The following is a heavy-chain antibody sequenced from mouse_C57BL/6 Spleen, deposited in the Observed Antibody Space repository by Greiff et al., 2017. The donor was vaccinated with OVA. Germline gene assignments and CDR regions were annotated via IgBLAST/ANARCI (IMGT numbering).Heavy chain of an antibody. V-gene: IGHV5-17*01. CDR3: ARRYYYGKDYAMDY. J-gene: IGHJ4*01. D-gene: IGHD1-1*01. Sequence: EVQGVESGGGLVKPGGSLKLSCAASGFTFSDYGMHWVRQAPEKGLEWVAYISSGSSTIYYADTVKGRFTISRDNAKNTLFLQMTSLRSEDTAMYYCARRYYYGKDYAMDYWGQGTSVTVSS. CDR1: GFTFSDYG. CDR2: ISSGSSTI.